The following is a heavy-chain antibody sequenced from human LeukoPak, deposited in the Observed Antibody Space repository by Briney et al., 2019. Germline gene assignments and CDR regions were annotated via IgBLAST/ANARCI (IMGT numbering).Heavy chain of an antibody. CDR1: DDSITMYY. J-gene: IGHJ5*02. CDR2: IYTTGTT. Sequence: PSETLSLTCTVSDDSITMYYWTWIRQPPGKGLEWIGRIYTTGTTNYNPSLKSRVTMSLGTSKNQFSLRLTSVTAADTAVYYCARGASGDNWFDPWGQGTLVTVSS. V-gene: IGHV4-4*08. CDR3: ARGASGDNWFDP. D-gene: IGHD1-26*01.